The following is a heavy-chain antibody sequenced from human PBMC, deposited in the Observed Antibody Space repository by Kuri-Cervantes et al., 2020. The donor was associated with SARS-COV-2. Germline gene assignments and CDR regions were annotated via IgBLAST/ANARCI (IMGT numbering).Heavy chain of an antibody. CDR2: VSGYNGHT. D-gene: IGHD2-21*01. J-gene: IGHJ4*02. CDR1: GYTFTSYG. V-gene: IGHV1-18*04. Sequence: ASVKVSCKASGYTFTSYGISWVRQAPGQGLEWMGWVSGYNGHTNYAQKLRGRVTMTTDTSTTTAYMELRSLRSDDTAVFYCVRDGYGDYVDYWGQGTLVTVSS. CDR3: VRDGYGDYVDY.